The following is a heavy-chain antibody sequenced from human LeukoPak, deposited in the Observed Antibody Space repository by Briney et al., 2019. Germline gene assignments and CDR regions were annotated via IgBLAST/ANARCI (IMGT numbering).Heavy chain of an antibody. CDR1: GFTFYTIG. Sequence: GGSLRLSCAASGFTFYTIGMHWVREAPGKGLEWVAVISFDGSIKYYADSVKGRFTISRDNSKNTLFLQMNSLRPEDTAVYYCAKDRNVGLDAIDVWGQGTLVTVSS. J-gene: IGHJ3*01. V-gene: IGHV3-30*18. D-gene: IGHD3-16*01. CDR2: ISFDGSIK. CDR3: AKDRNVGLDAIDV.